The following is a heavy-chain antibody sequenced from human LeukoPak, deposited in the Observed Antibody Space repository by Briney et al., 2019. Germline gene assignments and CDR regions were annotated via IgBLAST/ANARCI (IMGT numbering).Heavy chain of an antibody. CDR2: ISAYNGNT. Sequence: GASVKVSCKASGYTFTSYGISWVRQAPGQGLEWMGWISAYNGNTNYAQKLQGRVTMTTDTSTSTAYMELRSLRSDDTAVYYCAREGPSYCSGGSCYTDWYFDYWGQGTLVTVSS. J-gene: IGHJ4*02. D-gene: IGHD2-15*01. CDR3: AREGPSYCSGGSCYTDWYFDY. V-gene: IGHV1-18*01. CDR1: GYTFTSYG.